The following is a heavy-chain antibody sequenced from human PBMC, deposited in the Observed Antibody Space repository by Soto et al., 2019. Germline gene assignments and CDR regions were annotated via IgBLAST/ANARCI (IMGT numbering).Heavy chain of an antibody. V-gene: IGHV3-30-3*01. J-gene: IGHJ4*02. D-gene: IGHD6-19*01. Sequence: QVQLVESGGGVVQPGRSLRLSCAASGFTLSSYSMHWVRQAPAKGLEWVGVISYDGNKKYYRDSVKGRFSISRDTSNNTVHLQMNSLRPEDTAVYYCARSVAVAGLDYWGQGSLVTVSS. CDR1: GFTLSSYS. CDR3: ARSVAVAGLDY. CDR2: ISYDGNKK.